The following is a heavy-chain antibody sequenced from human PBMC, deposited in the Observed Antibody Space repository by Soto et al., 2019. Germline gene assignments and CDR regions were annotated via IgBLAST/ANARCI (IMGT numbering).Heavy chain of an antibody. V-gene: IGHV3-23*01. CDR3: AKDRWYSSGWYNYYGMDV. D-gene: IGHD6-19*01. Sequence: PGGSLRLSCAASGFTFSTSATTWVRQAPGKGLEWVSGISDTGGSTYYADSVKGRFTISRDNSKNTLYLQMNSLKAEDTAVHYCAKDRWYSSGWYNYYGMDVWGQGTAVTVSS. CDR1: GFTFSTSA. J-gene: IGHJ6*02. CDR2: ISDTGGST.